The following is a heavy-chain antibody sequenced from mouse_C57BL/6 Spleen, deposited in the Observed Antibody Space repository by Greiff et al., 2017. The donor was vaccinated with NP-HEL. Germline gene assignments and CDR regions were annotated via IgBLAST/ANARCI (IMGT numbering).Heavy chain of an antibody. V-gene: IGHV5-17*01. Sequence: EVKLVESGGGLVKPGGSLKLSCAASGFTFSDYGMHWVRQAPEKGLEWVAYISSGSSTIYYADTVKGRFTISRDNAKNTLFLQMTSLRSEDTAMYYCASPYYGNPWFAYWGQGTLVTVSA. J-gene: IGHJ3*01. CDR3: ASPYYGNPWFAY. CDR2: ISSGSSTI. D-gene: IGHD2-10*01. CDR1: GFTFSDYG.